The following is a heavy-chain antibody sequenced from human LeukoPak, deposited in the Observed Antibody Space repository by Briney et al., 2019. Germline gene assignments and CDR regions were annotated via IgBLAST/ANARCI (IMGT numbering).Heavy chain of an antibody. V-gene: IGHV3-66*02. CDR3: ARYRHYGSGSYDY. CDR1: GFTVSSNY. Sequence: GXXLRLSCAASGFTVSSNYMSWVRQAPGKGLEWVSVIYSGGSTYYSDSVKGRFTISRDNSKNTLYLQMNSLRAEDTAVYYCARYRHYGSGSYDYWGQGTLVTVSS. CDR2: IYSGGST. J-gene: IGHJ4*02. D-gene: IGHD3-10*01.